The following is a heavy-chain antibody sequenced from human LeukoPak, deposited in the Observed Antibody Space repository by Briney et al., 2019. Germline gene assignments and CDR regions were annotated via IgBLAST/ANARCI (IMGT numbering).Heavy chain of an antibody. CDR1: GGSISSTTYY. CDR2: IYYSGNT. V-gene: IGHV4-39*07. D-gene: IGHD3-3*01. CDR3: ARSRYDFWSGYTNDAFDI. Sequence: PSETLSLTCIVSGGSISSTTYYWGWIRQPPGKRLEWIGSIYYSGNTYYNPSLKSRVTISIDTSKNQFSLKLSSVTAADTAVYYCARSRYDFWSGYTNDAFDIWGQGTMVTVSS. J-gene: IGHJ3*02.